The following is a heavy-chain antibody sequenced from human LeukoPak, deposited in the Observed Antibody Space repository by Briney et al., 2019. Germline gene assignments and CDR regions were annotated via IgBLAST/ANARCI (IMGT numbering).Heavy chain of an antibody. CDR3: ARVRRSYCGGDCYPYAFDI. V-gene: IGHV1-2*02. CDR1: GYTFTGYY. D-gene: IGHD2-21*01. J-gene: IGHJ3*02. Sequence: ASVKVSCKASGYTFTGYYMHWVRQAPGQGLEWMGGINPNSGGTNYAQKFQGRVTMTRDTSISTAYMELSRLRSDDTAVYYCARVRRSYCGGDCYPYAFDIWGQGTMVTVSS. CDR2: INPNSGGT.